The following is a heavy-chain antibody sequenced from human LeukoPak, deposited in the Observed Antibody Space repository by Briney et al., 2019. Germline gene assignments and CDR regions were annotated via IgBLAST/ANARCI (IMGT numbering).Heavy chain of an antibody. D-gene: IGHD3-16*02. CDR3: AKDYDYVWGSYGWYFQH. J-gene: IGHJ1*01. CDR2: IRYDGSNK. Sequence: PGGSLRLSCAASGFTFSSYGMHWVRQAPGKGLEWVAFIRYDGSNKCYADSVKGRFTISRDNSKNTLYLQMNSLRAEDTAVYYCAKDYDYVWGSYGWYFQHWGQGTLVTVSS. V-gene: IGHV3-30*02. CDR1: GFTFSSYG.